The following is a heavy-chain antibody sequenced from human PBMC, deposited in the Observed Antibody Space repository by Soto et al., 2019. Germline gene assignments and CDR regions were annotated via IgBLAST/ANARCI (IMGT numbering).Heavy chain of an antibody. Sequence: QAGGSLRLSCAASGFTFSSYSMNWVRQAPGKGLEWVSYISSSSSTICYADSVKGRFTISRDNAKNSLYLQMNSLRDEDTAVYYCARDYEKPAAMTVTTDWFDPWGQGTLVTVSS. CDR1: GFTFSSYS. V-gene: IGHV3-48*02. CDR3: ARDYEKPAAMTVTTDWFDP. D-gene: IGHD4-4*01. CDR2: ISSSSSTI. J-gene: IGHJ5*02.